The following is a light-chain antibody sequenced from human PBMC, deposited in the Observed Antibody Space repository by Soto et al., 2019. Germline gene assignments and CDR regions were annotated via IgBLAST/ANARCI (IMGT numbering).Light chain of an antibody. CDR2: GAS. J-gene: IGKJ4*01. CDR3: QQHCNSPLT. V-gene: IGKV3-20*01. CDR1: QRVSSSY. Sequence: EIVLTQSPGTLSLSPGERATLSCRASQRVSSSYLAWYQQKPGQAPRLLIYGASTRATGTPDRFSGSGSGTDFSRTISRLEPEGVAVYYWQQHCNSPLTFGGGKKVEIK.